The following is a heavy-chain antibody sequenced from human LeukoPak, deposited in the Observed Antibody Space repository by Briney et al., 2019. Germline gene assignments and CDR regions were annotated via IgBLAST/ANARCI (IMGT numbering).Heavy chain of an antibody. CDR3: ARDRFQQLVRGAHGY. CDR1: GYTFTDYY. J-gene: IGHJ4*02. D-gene: IGHD6-13*01. V-gene: IGHV1-2*02. CDR2: INPNSGGT. Sequence: ASVKVSCKASGYTFTDYYMHWVRQAPGQGLEWMGWINPNSGGTNYAQKFQGRVTMTRDTSISTAYMELSRLRSDDTAVYYCARDRFQQLVRGAHGYWGQGTLVTVSS.